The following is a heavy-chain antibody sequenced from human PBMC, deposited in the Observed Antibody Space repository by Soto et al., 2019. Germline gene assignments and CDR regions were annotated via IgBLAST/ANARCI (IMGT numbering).Heavy chain of an antibody. CDR2: IDSDGRNA. Sequence: EVQLVESGGGLVQPGGSLRLSCAASGFTFSRYWIHWVRQAPGKGLVWVSRIDSDGRNAIYADSVKGRFTISRDNAKNTLYLLMNSLRVEDTAVYYCARGGVYHGYDIWGQGTMVTVSS. CDR3: ARGGVYHGYDI. D-gene: IGHD2-8*02. V-gene: IGHV3-74*01. J-gene: IGHJ3*02. CDR1: GFTFSRYW.